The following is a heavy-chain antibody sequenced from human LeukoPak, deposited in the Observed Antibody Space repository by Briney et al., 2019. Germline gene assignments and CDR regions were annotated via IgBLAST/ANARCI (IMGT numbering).Heavy chain of an antibody. D-gene: IGHD5-18*01. J-gene: IGHJ4*02. CDR2: IKQDGSEK. Sequence: GGSLRLSCAASGFTFSRYWMSWVRQAPGKGLEWVANIKQDGSEKYYVDSVRGRFTISRDNSKNTLYLQMNSLRSEDTAVYYCAKERSSAMVKWFDYWGQGTLVTVSS. CDR3: AKERSSAMVKWFDY. V-gene: IGHV3-7*01. CDR1: GFTFSRYW.